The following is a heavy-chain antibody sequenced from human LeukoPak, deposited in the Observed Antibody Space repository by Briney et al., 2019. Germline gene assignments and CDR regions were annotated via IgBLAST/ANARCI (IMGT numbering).Heavy chain of an antibody. CDR1: RFTFHDSA. Sequence: PGRSLRLSCAASRFTFHDSAMQWVRQAPARGLEWVYSISWNSDNIDYVDCVKGRFTIARDNAKNALYLQMNSLRTEDTALYYCAKEGSVCTNGICRYFDYWGQGTLVTVSS. J-gene: IGHJ4*02. CDR3: AKEGSVCTNGICRYFDY. CDR2: ISWNSDNI. D-gene: IGHD2-8*01. V-gene: IGHV3-9*01.